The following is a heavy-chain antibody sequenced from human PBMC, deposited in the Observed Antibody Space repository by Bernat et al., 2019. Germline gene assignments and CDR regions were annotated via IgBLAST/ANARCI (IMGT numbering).Heavy chain of an antibody. J-gene: IGHJ4*01. V-gene: IGHV1-18*01. CDR3: ARGRDSSGWGGTYYFDY. Sequence: QVQLVQSGAEVKKPGASVKVSCKASGYSFTSYGISWVRQAPGQGLEWMGWISGYNGNTNYAQKLQGRVIMTTDTSTSTAYMELRSLRSDDPAVYYCARGRDSSGWGGTYYFDYWGQGTLVTVSS. CDR2: ISGYNGNT. D-gene: IGHD6-19*01. CDR1: GYSFTSYG.